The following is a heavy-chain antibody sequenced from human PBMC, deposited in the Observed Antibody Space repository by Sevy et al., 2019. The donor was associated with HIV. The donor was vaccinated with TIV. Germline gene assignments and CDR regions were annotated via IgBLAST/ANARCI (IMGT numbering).Heavy chain of an antibody. D-gene: IGHD1-26*01. CDR1: GFTFSSYS. V-gene: IGHV3-21*06. CDR3: ATGPPDGSYDYFDY. CDR2: ISGSSNYI. J-gene: IGHJ4*02. Sequence: GGSLRLSCAASGFTFSSYSMNWVRQAPGKGLEWVSSISGSSNYIYYAGSLKGRFIISRDNAKNTLYLQMNSLRADDTAVYYCATGPPDGSYDYFDYWGQGTLVTVSS.